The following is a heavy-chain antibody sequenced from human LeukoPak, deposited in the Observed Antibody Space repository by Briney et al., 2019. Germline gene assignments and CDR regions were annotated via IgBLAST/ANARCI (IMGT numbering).Heavy chain of an antibody. D-gene: IGHD2-21*02. CDR1: GFTFSDYW. CDR2: IDQDGSSK. J-gene: IGHJ4*02. Sequence: PGGSLTLSCVASGFTFSDYWLNWLRQAPGQGLEWVTNIDQDGSSKYYLDSVKGRFTISRDNAKNSLYLQINNLRAEDTAVYFCARGDWAPFDYWGQGSLLTVSS. V-gene: IGHV3-7*01. CDR3: ARGDWAPFDY.